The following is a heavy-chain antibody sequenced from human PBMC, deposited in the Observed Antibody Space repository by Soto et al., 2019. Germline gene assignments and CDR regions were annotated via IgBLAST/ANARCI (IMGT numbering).Heavy chain of an antibody. CDR1: GFTFSSYG. Sequence: QVQLMESGGGVVQPGRSLRLSCAASGFTFSSYGMHWVRQAPGKGLEWVAVISYDGSNKYYADSVKGRFTISRDNSKNTLYLQMNSLRAEDTAVYYCAKSRSKTVTLGFDYWVQGTLVTVSS. J-gene: IGHJ4*02. CDR3: AKSRSKTVTLGFDY. D-gene: IGHD4-17*01. CDR2: ISYDGSNK. V-gene: IGHV3-30*18.